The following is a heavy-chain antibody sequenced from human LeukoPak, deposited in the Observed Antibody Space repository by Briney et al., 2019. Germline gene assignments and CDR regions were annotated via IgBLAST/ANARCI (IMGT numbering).Heavy chain of an antibody. CDR2: IYSGGST. J-gene: IGHJ4*02. V-gene: IGHV3-66*02. Sequence: GGSLRLSCAASGFTVSSNYMSWVRQAPGKGLEWVSVIYSGGSTYYADSVKGRFTISRDNSKNTLYLQMNSLRAEDTAVYYCAKEVLGSGSYEVGFDYWGQGTLVTVSS. D-gene: IGHD3-10*01. CDR3: AKEVLGSGSYEVGFDY. CDR1: GFTVSSNY.